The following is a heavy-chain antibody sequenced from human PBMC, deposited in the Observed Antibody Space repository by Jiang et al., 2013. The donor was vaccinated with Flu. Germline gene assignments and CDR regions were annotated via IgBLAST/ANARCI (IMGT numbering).Heavy chain of an antibody. V-gene: IGHV3-9*01. D-gene: IGHD1-26*01. CDR3: AKDIPISGVLLGGFHH. Sequence: VQLVESGGGLVQPGRSLRLSCAASGFTFDDYAMHWVRQAPGKGLEWVSSISWNSGITHYADSVKGRFTISRDKAKNSLYLQMDSLRVEDTALYYCAKDIPISGVLLGGFHHWGQGTLVAVSS. J-gene: IGHJ4*02. CDR1: GFTFDDYA. CDR2: ISWNSGIT.